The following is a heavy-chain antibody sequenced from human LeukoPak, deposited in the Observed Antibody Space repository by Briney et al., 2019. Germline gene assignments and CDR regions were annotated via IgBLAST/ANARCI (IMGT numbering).Heavy chain of an antibody. J-gene: IGHJ4*02. CDR1: GFTFSNAW. D-gene: IGHD3-9*01. Sequence: GGFLRLSSAASGFTFSNAWMSWVRQAPGKGLEWVGRIKSKTDGGTTDYAAPVKGRFTISRDDSKNTLYLQMNSLKTEDTAVYYCTGELRYFDWLLKWGQGTLVTVSS. V-gene: IGHV3-15*01. CDR2: IKSKTDGGTT. CDR3: TGELRYFDWLLK.